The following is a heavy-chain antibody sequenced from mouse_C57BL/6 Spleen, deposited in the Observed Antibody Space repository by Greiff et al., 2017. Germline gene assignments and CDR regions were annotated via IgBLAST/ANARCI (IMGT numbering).Heavy chain of an antibody. D-gene: IGHD4-1*01. CDR1: GFSFNTYA. CDR2: IRSKSNNYAT. J-gene: IGHJ2*01. CDR3: VRQDWDYFDY. V-gene: IGHV10-1*01. Sequence: EVQLVESGGGLVQPKGSLKLSCAASGFSFNTYAMNWVRQAPGKGLEWVARIRSKSNNYATYYADSVKYRFTISRDDSESMLNLQKNNMETEETAMYCCVRQDWDYFDYWGQGTTRTVSS.